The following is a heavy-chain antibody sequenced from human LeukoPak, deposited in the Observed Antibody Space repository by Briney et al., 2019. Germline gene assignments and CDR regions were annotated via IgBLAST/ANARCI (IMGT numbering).Heavy chain of an antibody. Sequence: ASVKVSCKACGYTFTGYYMHWVRQAPGQGLEWMGWINPNSGGTNYAQKFQGWVTMTRDTSISTAYMELSRLRSDDTAVYYCARALIAVAPFHAFDIWGQGTMVTVSS. CDR3: ARALIAVAPFHAFDI. CDR2: INPNSGGT. J-gene: IGHJ3*02. D-gene: IGHD6-19*01. V-gene: IGHV1-2*04. CDR1: GYTFTGYY.